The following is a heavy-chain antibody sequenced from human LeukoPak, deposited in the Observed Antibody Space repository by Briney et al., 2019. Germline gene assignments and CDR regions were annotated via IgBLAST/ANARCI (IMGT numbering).Heavy chain of an antibody. V-gene: IGHV3-33*01. CDR1: GFTFSSYG. Sequence: PGGSLRLSCAASGFTFSSYGMHWVRQAPGKGLEWVAVIWYDGSNEYYADSVKGRFTISRDNSKNTLYLQMNSLRAEDTAVYYRAGDGGDILTGYHDYWGQGTLVTVSS. J-gene: IGHJ4*02. CDR2: IWYDGSNE. CDR3: AGDGGDILTGYHDY. D-gene: IGHD3-9*01.